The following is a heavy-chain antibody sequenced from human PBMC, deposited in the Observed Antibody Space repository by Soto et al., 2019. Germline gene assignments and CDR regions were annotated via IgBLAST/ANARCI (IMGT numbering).Heavy chain of an antibody. J-gene: IGHJ4*02. D-gene: IGHD2-21*01. CDR3: AEDHPGDNSQTGDY. CDR1: GFTFSSYA. Sequence: GGSLRLSCAASGFTFSSYAMSWVRQAPGKGLEWVSAISGSGGSTYYADSVKGRFTISRDNSKNTLYLQMNSLRAEDTALYYCAEDHPGDNSQTGDYWGQGTLVTVSS. V-gene: IGHV3-23*01. CDR2: ISGSGGST.